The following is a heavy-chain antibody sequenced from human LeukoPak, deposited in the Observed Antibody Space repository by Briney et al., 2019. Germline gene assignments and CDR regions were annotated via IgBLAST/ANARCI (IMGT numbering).Heavy chain of an antibody. CDR1: GGSISSSSYY. V-gene: IGHV4-39*01. J-gene: IGHJ4*02. Sequence: SETLSLTCTVSGGSISSSSYYWGWIRQPPGKGLEWIGSIYYSGSTYYNPSLKSRVTISVGTSKNQFSLKLSSVTAADTSVYYCARIIGGQLVPYYFDYWGQGTLVTVSS. CDR2: IYYSGST. CDR3: ARIIGGQLVPYYFDY. D-gene: IGHD6-13*01.